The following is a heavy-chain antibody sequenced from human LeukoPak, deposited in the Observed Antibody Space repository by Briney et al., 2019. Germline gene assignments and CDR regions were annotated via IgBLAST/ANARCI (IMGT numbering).Heavy chain of an antibody. V-gene: IGHV1-2*02. CDR2: INPNSGDT. CDR3: ARLVLGVYYYDY. J-gene: IGHJ4*02. Sequence: GASVKVSCEASGYTFTDYYMHWVRQAPGQGLEWMGWINPNSGDTNYAQKFQGRVTMTRDTSISTAYMDLSRLRSDDTAVYYCARLVLGVYYYDYWGQGTLVTVSS. CDR1: GYTFTDYY.